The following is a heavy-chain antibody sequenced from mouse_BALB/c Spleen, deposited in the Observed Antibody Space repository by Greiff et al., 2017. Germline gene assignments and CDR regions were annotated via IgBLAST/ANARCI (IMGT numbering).Heavy chain of an antibody. CDR3: ARHTVSWFAY. Sequence: EVKLVESGGGLVKPGGSLKLSCAASGFAFSSYDMSWVRQTPEKRLEWVAYISSGGGSTYYPDTVKGRFTISRDNAKNTLYLQMSSLKSEDTAMYYCARHTVSWFAYWGQGTLVTVSA. J-gene: IGHJ3*01. V-gene: IGHV5-12-1*01. CDR2: ISSGGGST. CDR1: GFAFSSYD. D-gene: IGHD1-1*01.